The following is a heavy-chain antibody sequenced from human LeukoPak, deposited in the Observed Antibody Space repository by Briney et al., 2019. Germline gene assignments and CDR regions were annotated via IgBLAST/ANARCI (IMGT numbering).Heavy chain of an antibody. J-gene: IGHJ6*03. D-gene: IGHD3-10*01. V-gene: IGHV4-4*07. Sequence: SETLSLTCPVSGGSISLYYWNWIRQPAGKGLEWIGRIFTSGITNYNPSLKSRVTMSVDTSKSQFSLALSSVTAADTAVYYCAREISGSYYNPLGYMDVWGKGTTVTVSS. CDR2: IFTSGIT. CDR1: GGSISLYY. CDR3: AREISGSYYNPLGYMDV.